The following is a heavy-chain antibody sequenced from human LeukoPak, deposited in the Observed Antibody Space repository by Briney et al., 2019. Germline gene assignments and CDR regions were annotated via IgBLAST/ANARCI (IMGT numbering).Heavy chain of an antibody. CDR2: ISSSGSTI. J-gene: IGHJ4*02. CDR1: GFTFSDYY. V-gene: IGHV3-11*01. D-gene: IGHD5-18*01. CDR3: AREYSYGYGSHFDY. Sequence: GGSLRLSCAASGFTFSDYYMSWIRQAPGKGLEWVSYISSSGSTIYYADSVKGRFTISRENAKNSLYLQMNSLRAEDTAVYYCAREYSYGYGSHFDYWGQGTLVTVSS.